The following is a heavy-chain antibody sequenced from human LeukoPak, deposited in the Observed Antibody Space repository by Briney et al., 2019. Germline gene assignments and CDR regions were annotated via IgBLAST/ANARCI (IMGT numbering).Heavy chain of an antibody. J-gene: IGHJ4*02. V-gene: IGHV4-39*07. Sequence: SETLSLTCTVSGGSISSSSYYWGWIRQPPGKGLEWIGSIYYSGSTYYNPSLKSRVTISVDTSKNQFSLKLSSVTAADTAVYYCARERYDFWSGYPTYFDYWGQGTLVTVSS. CDR3: ARERYDFWSGYPTYFDY. CDR2: IYYSGST. D-gene: IGHD3-3*01. CDR1: GGSISSSSYY.